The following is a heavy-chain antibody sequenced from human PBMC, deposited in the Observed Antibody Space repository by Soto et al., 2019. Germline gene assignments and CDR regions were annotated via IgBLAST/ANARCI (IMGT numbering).Heavy chain of an antibody. V-gene: IGHV1-18*01. D-gene: IGHD4-17*01. CDR2: NSGYNGNT. J-gene: IGHJ4*02. CDR1: GYTFTNYG. Sequence: QVQLVQSGAEVKKPGASVKVSCKASGYTFTNYGINWVRQAPGQGLEWMGWNSGYNGNTNYAQKLQGRVTITTDTSTSTGYMELRSLRSDDTAVYYCASLRLRITVTPNSLPFVDYWGQGTLVTVSS. CDR3: ASLRLRITVTPNSLPFVDY.